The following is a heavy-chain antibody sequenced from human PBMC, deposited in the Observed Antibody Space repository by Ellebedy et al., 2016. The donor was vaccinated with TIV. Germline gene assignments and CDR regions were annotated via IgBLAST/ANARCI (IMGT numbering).Heavy chain of an antibody. CDR1: GYTFTTYA. Sequence: AASVKVSCKASGYTFTTYAIHWVRQAPGQRPEWMGWINAGIGNKKYSDNFQGRVTITTDTSASTAYIELSSLRSEDTAVYYCARRFDIVTGSYPRGYYGLDIWGQGTTVTVSS. D-gene: IGHD3-9*01. CDR3: ARRFDIVTGSYPRGYYGLDI. CDR2: INAGIGNK. V-gene: IGHV1-3*01. J-gene: IGHJ6*02.